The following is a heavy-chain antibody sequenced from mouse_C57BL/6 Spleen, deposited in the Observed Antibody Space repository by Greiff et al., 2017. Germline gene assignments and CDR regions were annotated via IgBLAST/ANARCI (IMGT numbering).Heavy chain of an antibody. V-gene: IGHV1-81*01. CDR1: GYTFTSYG. D-gene: IGHD1-1*01. CDR3: ARTSHYYGSSWGYFDY. J-gene: IGHJ2*01. CDR2: IHPRSGTT. Sequence: QVQLQQPGAELARPGASVKLSCKASGYTFTSYGISWVQQRTGQGLEWIGVIHPRSGTTYYNEKFKGKATLTADKSSSTAYMELRSLTSEDSAVYFCARTSHYYGSSWGYFDYWGQGTTLTVSS.